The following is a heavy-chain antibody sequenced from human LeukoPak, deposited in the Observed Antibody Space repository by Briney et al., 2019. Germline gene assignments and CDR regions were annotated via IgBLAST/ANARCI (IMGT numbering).Heavy chain of an antibody. Sequence: SQTLSLTCTVSGGSISSGGYYWSWIRQPPGKGLEWIGYIYYSGSTNYNPSLKSRVTISVDTSKNQFSLKLSSVTAADTAVYYCAHSSSWYKYYFDYWGQGTLVTVSS. J-gene: IGHJ4*02. CDR2: IYYSGST. CDR1: GGSISSGGYY. D-gene: IGHD6-13*01. V-gene: IGHV4-61*08. CDR3: AHSSSWYKYYFDY.